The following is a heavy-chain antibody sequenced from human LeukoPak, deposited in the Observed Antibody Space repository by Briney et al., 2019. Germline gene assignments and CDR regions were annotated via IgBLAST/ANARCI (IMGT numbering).Heavy chain of an antibody. Sequence: PSETLSLTCTVSGGSISSGGYYWSWIRQPPGKGLEWIGEINHSGSTNYNPSLKSRVTISVDTSKNQSSLKLSSVTAADTAVYYCARAGYYYGMDVWGQGTTVTVSS. V-gene: IGHV4-39*07. CDR2: INHSGST. J-gene: IGHJ6*02. CDR1: GGSISSGGYY. D-gene: IGHD3-10*01. CDR3: ARAGYYYGMDV.